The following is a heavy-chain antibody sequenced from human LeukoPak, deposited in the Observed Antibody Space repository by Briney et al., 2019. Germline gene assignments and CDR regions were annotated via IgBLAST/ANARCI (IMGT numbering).Heavy chain of an antibody. D-gene: IGHD3-10*01. V-gene: IGHV5-51*01. J-gene: IGHJ6*03. CDR3: ARTRYYGSSYNYMDV. Sequence: GESLKISCKGSGYSFTNYWIGWVRQMPGKGLEWMGIIYPGDSDTRYSPSFRGQVTISADKSISTAYLQWSSLKASDTAMYYCARTRYYGSSYNYMDVWGKGTTVTVSS. CDR1: GYSFTNYW. CDR2: IYPGDSDT.